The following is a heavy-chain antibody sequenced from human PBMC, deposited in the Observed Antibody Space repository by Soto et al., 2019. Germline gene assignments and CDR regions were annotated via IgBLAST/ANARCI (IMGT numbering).Heavy chain of an antibody. CDR3: ARGGIAAAGTGLNDDDDGMDV. V-gene: IGHV4-4*07. CDR2: IYTSGST. Sequence: SETLSLTCTVSGGSISSYSWRWIRQTAGKGLEWIGRIYTSGSTNYHPSLKSRVTMSVDTSKNQFSRKRSAVTAADTAVYYCARGGIAAAGTGLNDDDDGMDVWCQGTKVTVSS. J-gene: IGHJ6*02. CDR1: GGSISSYS. D-gene: IGHD6-13*01.